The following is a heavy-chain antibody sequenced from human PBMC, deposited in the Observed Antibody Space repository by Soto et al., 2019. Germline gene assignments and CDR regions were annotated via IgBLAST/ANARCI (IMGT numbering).Heavy chain of an antibody. CDR3: AKDPSPVVGATNAFDI. J-gene: IGHJ3*02. V-gene: IGHV3-9*01. CDR1: GFTFDDYA. D-gene: IGHD1-26*01. CDR2: ISWNSGSI. Sequence: EVQLVESGGGLVQPGRSLRLSCAASGFTFDDYAMHWVRQAPGKGLEWVSGISWNSGSIGYADSVKGRFTISRDNAKNSLYLQMNSLRAEDTALYYCAKDPSPVVGATNAFDIWGQGTMVTVSS.